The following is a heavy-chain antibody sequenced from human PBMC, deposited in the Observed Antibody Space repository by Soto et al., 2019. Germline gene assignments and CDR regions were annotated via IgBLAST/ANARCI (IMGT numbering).Heavy chain of an antibody. V-gene: IGHV4-30-4*01. J-gene: IGHJ4*02. Sequence: TSETLSLTCTVSGGSISSGDYYWSWIRQPPGKSLEWIGYIYYSGSTYYNPSLKSRVTISVDTSENQFSLKLSSVTAADTAVYYCARGAMVRGVIITGYYFDYWGQGTLVTVSS. D-gene: IGHD3-10*01. CDR1: GGSISSGDYY. CDR3: ARGAMVRGVIITGYYFDY. CDR2: IYYSGST.